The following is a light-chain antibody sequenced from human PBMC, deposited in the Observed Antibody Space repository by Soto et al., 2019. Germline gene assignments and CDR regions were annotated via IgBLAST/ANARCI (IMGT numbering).Light chain of an antibody. J-gene: IGLJ2*01. V-gene: IGLV2-14*01. Sequence: QSALTQPASVSGSPGQSITISCTGTNSDVGTYNYVSWYQQHPGKAPKFVVYEVSDRPSGVSDRFSGSKSGNTASLTISGLQAEDVADYYCSSYTTSSTLVFGGGTKLTVL. CDR3: SSYTTSSTLV. CDR2: EVS. CDR1: NSDVGTYNY.